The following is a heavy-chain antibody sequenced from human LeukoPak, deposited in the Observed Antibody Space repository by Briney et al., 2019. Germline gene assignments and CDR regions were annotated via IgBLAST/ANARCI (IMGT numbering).Heavy chain of an antibody. V-gene: IGHV1-8*03. Sequence: ASVKVSCKASGYTFTTYDINWVRQATGQGLEWMGWMNPNTGNTGYAQKFLGRVTITRNTSISTAYVELSSLRSEDTAVYYCARKFSLNNGWGYNWFDLWGQGSLVTVSS. CDR3: ARKFSLNNGWGYNWFDL. CDR2: MNPNTGNT. J-gene: IGHJ5*02. CDR1: GYTFTTYD. D-gene: IGHD6-19*01.